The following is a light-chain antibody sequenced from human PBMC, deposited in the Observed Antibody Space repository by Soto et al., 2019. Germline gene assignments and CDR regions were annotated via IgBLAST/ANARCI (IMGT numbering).Light chain of an antibody. CDR3: QQYNNWPPWT. Sequence: EIVMTQSPATLSVSPGERATLSCRASQSVSSNLAWYQQKPGQAPRLLIYGASTRATRIPARFSGSGSGTELTLNISSLQSEDFEVYYCQQYNNWPPWTFGQGTKLEIK. J-gene: IGKJ2*02. CDR2: GAS. CDR1: QSVSSN. V-gene: IGKV3-15*01.